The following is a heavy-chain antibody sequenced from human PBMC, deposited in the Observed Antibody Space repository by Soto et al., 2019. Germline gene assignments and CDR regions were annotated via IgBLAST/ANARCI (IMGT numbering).Heavy chain of an antibody. J-gene: IGHJ4*02. CDR3: AITGDFDY. Sequence: SETLSLTCTVSGGSISSSSYYWGWIRQPPGKGLEWIGSIYYSGSTYYNPSLKSRVTISVDTSKNQFSLKLSSVTAADTAVYYCAITGDFDYWGQGTLVTVSS. CDR1: GGSISSSSYY. V-gene: IGHV4-39*01. D-gene: IGHD7-27*01. CDR2: IYYSGST.